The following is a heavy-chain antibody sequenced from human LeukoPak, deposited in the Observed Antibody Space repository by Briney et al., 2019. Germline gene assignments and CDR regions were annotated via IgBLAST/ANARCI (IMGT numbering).Heavy chain of an antibody. D-gene: IGHD3-22*01. V-gene: IGHV4-34*01. J-gene: IGHJ4*02. Sequence: PSETLSLTCAVYGESSFSNYYWSWIRQTPGGALEWIGEINHSGYTNYNPSLKSRVTLSIDTSKNQFSLRLNSVTAAATAVYYCSRQVVGNDYWGQGTLVTVSS. CDR2: INHSGYT. CDR1: GESSFSNYY. CDR3: SRQVVGNDY.